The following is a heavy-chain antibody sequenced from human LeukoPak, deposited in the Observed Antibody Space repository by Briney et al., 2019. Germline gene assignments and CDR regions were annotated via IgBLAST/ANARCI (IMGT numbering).Heavy chain of an antibody. Sequence: SETLSLTCTVSGGSISPYYWSWIRQPPGKGLEWIGYIYYSGSTNYNPSLKSRVTISVDTSKNQFSLKLSSVTAADTAVYYCARNRYYYGSRNYGVPTWFDPWGQGTLVTVSS. CDR1: GGSISPYY. J-gene: IGHJ5*02. V-gene: IGHV4-59*01. CDR2: IYYSGST. CDR3: ARNRYYYGSRNYGVPTWFDP. D-gene: IGHD3-10*01.